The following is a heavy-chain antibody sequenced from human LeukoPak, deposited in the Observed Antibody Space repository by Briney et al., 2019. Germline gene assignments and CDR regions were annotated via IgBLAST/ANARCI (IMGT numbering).Heavy chain of an antibody. CDR3: ARIPLGYSYGTDAFDI. CDR2: MNPNSGNT. Sequence: ASVKVSCKASGYTFTSYDINWMRQATGQGLEWMGWMNPNSGNTGYAQKIQGRVTMTRNTSISTAYMELSSLRSEDTAVYYCARIPLGYSYGTDAFDIWGQGTMVTVSS. J-gene: IGHJ3*02. V-gene: IGHV1-8*01. CDR1: GYTFTSYD. D-gene: IGHD5-18*01.